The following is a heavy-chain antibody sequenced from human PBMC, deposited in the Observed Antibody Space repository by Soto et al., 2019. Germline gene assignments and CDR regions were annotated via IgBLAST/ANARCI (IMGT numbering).Heavy chain of an antibody. CDR2: ISSSSSYI. CDR1: GFTFSKYS. V-gene: IGHV3-21*04. J-gene: IGHJ4*02. Sequence: GGSLRLSCAASGFTFSKYSMNWVRQAPGKGLEWVSSISSSSSYIYYADSVKGRFTISRDNSKNTLYLQMNSLRAEDTAVYYCAKEDRVGARVKETYWGQGTLVTVSS. CDR3: AKEDRVGARVKETY. D-gene: IGHD1-26*01.